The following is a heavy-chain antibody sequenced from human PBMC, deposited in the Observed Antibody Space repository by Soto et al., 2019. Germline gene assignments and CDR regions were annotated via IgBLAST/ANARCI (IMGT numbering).Heavy chain of an antibody. D-gene: IGHD3-22*01. CDR3: ARGGYDSSGYYYLGNQGFDP. Sequence: PSETLSLTCTVSGGSISSGDYYWSWIRQPPGKGLEWIGYIYYRGSTYYNPSLTSRVTISVDTSKNQFSLKMSSVTAADTAVYYCARGGYDSSGYYYLGNQGFDPWGQGTLVTVSS. V-gene: IGHV4-30-4*01. J-gene: IGHJ5*02. CDR2: IYYRGST. CDR1: GGSISSGDYY.